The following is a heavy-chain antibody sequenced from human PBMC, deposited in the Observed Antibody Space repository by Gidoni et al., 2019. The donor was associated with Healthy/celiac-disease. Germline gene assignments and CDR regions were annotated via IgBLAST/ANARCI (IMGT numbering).Heavy chain of an antibody. V-gene: IGHV3-33*01. CDR1: GFTFSSYG. D-gene: IGHD2-8*01. J-gene: IGHJ2*01. Sequence: QAQLVESGGGVVQPGRSLRLSCAASGFTFSSYGMHWVRQAPGKGLEWVTVIWYDGSNKYYADSVKGRFTISRDNSKNTLYLQMNSLRAEDTAVYYCARVISRDILYPDWYFDLWGRGTLVTVSS. CDR2: IWYDGSNK. CDR3: ARVISRDILYPDWYFDL.